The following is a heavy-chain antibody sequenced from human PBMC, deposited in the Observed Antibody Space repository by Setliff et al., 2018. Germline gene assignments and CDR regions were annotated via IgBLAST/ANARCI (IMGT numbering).Heavy chain of an antibody. Sequence: GGSLRLSCAASGFTFSSYEMDWVRQAPGKGLEWVSYISSSGSTIYYADSVKGRFTISRDNAKNSLYLQMNSLRAEDTAVYYCARDPVPPWLPLDYWGQGTLVTVSS. D-gene: IGHD5-12*01. V-gene: IGHV3-48*03. CDR3: ARDPVPPWLPLDY. J-gene: IGHJ4*02. CDR2: ISSSGSTI. CDR1: GFTFSSYE.